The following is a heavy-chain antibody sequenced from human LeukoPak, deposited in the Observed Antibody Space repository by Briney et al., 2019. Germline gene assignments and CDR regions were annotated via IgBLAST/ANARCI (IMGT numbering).Heavy chain of an antibody. V-gene: IGHV3-23*01. CDR1: GFTFSIYA. D-gene: IGHD2-2*01. CDR3: AKAYCSSTSCLKLGGYFDY. Sequence: PGGSLRLSCAASGFTFSIYAMSWVRPAPGKGLEWVSSIISRGESIWYVDSVKGRFTITRDNSENTLYLQMHSLRADDTAVYYCAKAYCSSTSCLKLGGYFDYWGQGTLVTVSS. CDR2: IISRGESI. J-gene: IGHJ4*02.